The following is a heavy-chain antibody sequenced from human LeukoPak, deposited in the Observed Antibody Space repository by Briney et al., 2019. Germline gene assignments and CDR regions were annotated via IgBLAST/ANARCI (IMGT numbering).Heavy chain of an antibody. Sequence: GRSLRLSCAASGFIDDFAMHWVRQAPGKGLEWVSGITWNGGTIDYADSVKGRFTISRDNAKNSLYLQMNSLRAEDTALYYCATRYASGPIADYWGQGTLVTVS. J-gene: IGHJ4*02. CDR2: ITWNGGTI. CDR3: ATRYASGPIADY. D-gene: IGHD3-10*01. CDR1: GFIDDFA. V-gene: IGHV3-9*01.